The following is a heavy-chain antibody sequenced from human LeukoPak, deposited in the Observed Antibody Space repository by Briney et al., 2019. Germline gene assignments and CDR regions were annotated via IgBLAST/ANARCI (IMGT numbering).Heavy chain of an antibody. CDR1: GYRFSGNY. Sequence: GPVKVSCKASGYRFSGNYIHWVRQAPGQGLEWMAWINPNSGDTNHAQKFQGRVTVTRDTSTSTVYMELSRLTYDDTAIYYCARAREVTGLTPWGQGTLVTVSS. CDR3: ARAREVTGLTP. V-gene: IGHV1-2*02. D-gene: IGHD3-9*01. J-gene: IGHJ5*02. CDR2: INPNSGDT.